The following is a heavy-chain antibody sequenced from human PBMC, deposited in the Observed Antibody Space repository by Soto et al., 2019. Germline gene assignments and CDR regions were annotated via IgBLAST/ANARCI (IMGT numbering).Heavy chain of an antibody. CDR1: GFTFSSYG. V-gene: IGHV3-33*01. D-gene: IGHD4-17*01. CDR3: ARDLGYGDYVFDY. CDR2: IWYDGSNK. J-gene: IGHJ4*02. Sequence: GGSLRLSCAASGFTFSSYGMHWVRQAPGKWLEWVAVIWYDGSNKYYADSVKGRFTISRDNSKNTLYLQMNSLRAEDTAVYYCARDLGYGDYVFDYWGQGTLVNAPQ.